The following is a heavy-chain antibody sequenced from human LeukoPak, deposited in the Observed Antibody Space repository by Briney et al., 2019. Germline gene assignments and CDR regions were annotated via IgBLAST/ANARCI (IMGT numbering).Heavy chain of an antibody. J-gene: IGHJ4*02. CDR1: GGSFSGYY. CDR2: INHSGST. V-gene: IGHV4-34*01. CDR3: ARYSSGWSIGY. D-gene: IGHD6-19*01. Sequence: SETLSLTCAVYGGSFSGYYWSWTRQPPGKGLEWIGEINHSGSTNYNPSLKSRVTISVDTSKNQFSLKLSSVTAADTAVYYCARYSSGWSIGYWGQGTLVTVSS.